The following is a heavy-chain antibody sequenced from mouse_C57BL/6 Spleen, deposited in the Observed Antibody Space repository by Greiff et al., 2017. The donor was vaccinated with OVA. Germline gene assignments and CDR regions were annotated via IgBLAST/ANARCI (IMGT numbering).Heavy chain of an antibody. CDR2: ISSGGDYI. D-gene: IGHD1-1*01. Sequence: EVKLQESGEGLVKPGGSLKLSCAASGFTFSSYAMSWVRQTPEKRLEWVAYISSGGDYIYYADTVKGRFTISRDNARNTLYLQMSSLKSEDTAMYYCTRERLRYYFDYWGQGTTLTVSS. CDR3: TRERLRYYFDY. V-gene: IGHV5-9-1*02. CDR1: GFTFSSYA. J-gene: IGHJ2*01.